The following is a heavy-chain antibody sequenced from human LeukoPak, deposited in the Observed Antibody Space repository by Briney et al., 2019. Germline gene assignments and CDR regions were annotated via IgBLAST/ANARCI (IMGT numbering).Heavy chain of an antibody. V-gene: IGHV4-59*01. D-gene: IGHD3-22*01. Sequence: SETLSLTCTVSGGSISSYYWSWNRQPPGKGLEWIGYIYCSGNTNYNPSLKCRVTISEDTSKNQFSLKLSSVTAADTAVYYCAGERYYDSSGSLNWFDPWGQGTLVTVSS. CDR1: GGSISSYY. J-gene: IGHJ5*02. CDR2: IYCSGNT. CDR3: AGERYYDSSGSLNWFDP.